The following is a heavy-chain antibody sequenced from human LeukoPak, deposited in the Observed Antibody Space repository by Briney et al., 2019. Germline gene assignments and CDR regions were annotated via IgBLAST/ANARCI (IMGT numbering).Heavy chain of an antibody. CDR3: ARSYGSGSNWFDP. V-gene: IGHV5-51*01. D-gene: IGHD3-10*01. J-gene: IGHJ5*02. CDR1: GYSFTSYW. Sequence: GGSLRLSCKGSGYSFTSYWIGWVRQMPGKGLEWMGIIYPGDSDTRYSPSFQGQVTISADKSISTAYLQWSSLKASDTAMYYCARSYGSGSNWFDPSGQGTLVTVSS. CDR2: IYPGDSDT.